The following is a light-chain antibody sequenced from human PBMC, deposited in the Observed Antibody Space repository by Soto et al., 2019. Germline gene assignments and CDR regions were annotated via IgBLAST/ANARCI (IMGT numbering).Light chain of an antibody. CDR1: QSISSY. CDR2: DAT. J-gene: IGKJ1*01. V-gene: IGKV1-39*01. Sequence: DIQMTQSPSSLSASVGDRVTITCRASQSISSYLNWYQQRPGKAPNLLIYDATRLHSGVPPRFSGSGYGTDFTLTITSLQLEDFATYYRQQSDVSPRTFGQGTKVDIK. CDR3: QQSDVSPRT.